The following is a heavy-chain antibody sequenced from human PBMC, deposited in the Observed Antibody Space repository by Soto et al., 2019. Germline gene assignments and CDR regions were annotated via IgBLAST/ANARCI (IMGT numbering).Heavy chain of an antibody. D-gene: IGHD3-16*01. CDR1: GYIFQNYH. V-gene: IGHV1-46*02. J-gene: IGHJ4*02. Sequence: QVQLMQSGAEVKEPGASVKVSCKASGYIFQNYHMHWVRQAPGQGLEWMGIITPSGDKATYAQKFQRRLPMTRDTSTITAYMELSSLTSEDTAVYYCAKDLWGSWTVDYWGQGTLVTVSS. CDR3: AKDLWGSWTVDY. CDR2: ITPSGDKA.